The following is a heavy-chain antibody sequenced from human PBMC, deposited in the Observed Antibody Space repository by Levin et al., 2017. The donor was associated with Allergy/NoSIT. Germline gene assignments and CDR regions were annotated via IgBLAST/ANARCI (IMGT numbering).Heavy chain of an antibody. CDR3: ARASTVGFNWFDP. CDR2: IYYSGST. V-gene: IGHV4-61*01. D-gene: IGHD2-15*01. Sequence: PSETLSLTCTVSGGSVSSGSYYWSWIRQPPGKGLEWIGYIYYSGSTNYNPSLKSRVTISVDTSKNQFSLKLSSVTAADTAVYYCARASTVGFNWFDPWGQGTLVTVSS. J-gene: IGHJ5*02. CDR1: GGSVSSGSYY.